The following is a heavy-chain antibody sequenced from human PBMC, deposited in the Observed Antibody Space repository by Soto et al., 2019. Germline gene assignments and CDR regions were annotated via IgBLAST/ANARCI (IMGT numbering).Heavy chain of an antibody. J-gene: IGHJ2*01. V-gene: IGHV4-4*02. CDR2: IHHSGTT. CDR3: ATGGGYCRSTGCLCWYLDL. Sequence: QVQLQESGPVLVKPSGTLSLTCAVSSGSISTNNWWSWVGHPPGKWVEWIGEIHHSGTTYYNPYLKSRVTVSADKSKNQFSLGLNSVSAADTGVYYCATGGGYCRSTGCLCWYLDLWGRGTRVSVSS. D-gene: IGHD2-2*03. CDR1: SGSISTNNW.